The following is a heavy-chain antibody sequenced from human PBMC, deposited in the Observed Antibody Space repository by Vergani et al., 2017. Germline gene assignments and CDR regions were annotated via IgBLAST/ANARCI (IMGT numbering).Heavy chain of an antibody. V-gene: IGHV1-18*01. CDR1: GYTFTSYG. Sequence: QVQLVQSGAEVKKPGASVKVSCKASGYTFTSYGISWVRQAPGQGLEWMGWISAYNGNTNYAQKLQGRVTMTTDTSTSTAYMELRSLRSDDTAVYYCARLPTYYDILTGYYTLDYWGQGTLVTVSS. D-gene: IGHD3-9*01. J-gene: IGHJ4*02. CDR2: ISAYNGNT. CDR3: ARLPTYYDILTGYYTLDY.